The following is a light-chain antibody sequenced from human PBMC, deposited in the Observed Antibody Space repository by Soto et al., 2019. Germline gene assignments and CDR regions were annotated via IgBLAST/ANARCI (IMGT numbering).Light chain of an antibody. V-gene: IGKV3-20*01. CDR2: GAS. Sequence: EIVLTQPPGTLSLSPGERATLSCRASQSVSSSYLAWYQQKPGQAPRLLIYGASSRATGIPDRFSGSGSGTDFTLTISRLEPEDFAVYYCQQYGSPMYTFGQGTKLEIK. CDR1: QSVSSSY. CDR3: QQYGSPMYT. J-gene: IGKJ2*01.